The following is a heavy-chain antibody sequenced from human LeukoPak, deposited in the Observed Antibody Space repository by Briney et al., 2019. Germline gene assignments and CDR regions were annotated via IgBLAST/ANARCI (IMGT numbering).Heavy chain of an antibody. CDR2: ISWNSGNI. Sequence: QSGGSLRLSCAASGFTFDDYAMHWVRQAPGKGLEWVSGISWNSGNIGYADSVKGRFTISRDNAKNSLFLQMNSLRVEDTALYYCAKSGYDFSSWFDPWGQGTLVTVSS. J-gene: IGHJ5*02. CDR1: GFTFDDYA. V-gene: IGHV3-9*01. CDR3: AKSGYDFSSWFDP. D-gene: IGHD3-3*01.